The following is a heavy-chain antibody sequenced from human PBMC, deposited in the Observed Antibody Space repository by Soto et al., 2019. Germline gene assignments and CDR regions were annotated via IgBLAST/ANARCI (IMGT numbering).Heavy chain of an antibody. J-gene: IGHJ3*02. CDR3: ARDSGTNAFDI. CDR1: GFTFSSYG. D-gene: IGHD2-8*01. V-gene: IGHV3-33*01. Sequence: GGSLRLSCAASGFTFSSYGMHWVRQAPGKGLEWVAVIWYDGSNKYYADSVKGRFTISRDNSKNTLYLQMNSLRAEDTAVYYCARDSGTNAFDIWGQGTMVTVSS. CDR2: IWYDGSNK.